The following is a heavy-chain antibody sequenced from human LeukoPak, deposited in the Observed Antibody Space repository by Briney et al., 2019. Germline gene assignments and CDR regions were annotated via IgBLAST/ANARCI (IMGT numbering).Heavy chain of an antibody. CDR3: ARDLSGIAGYTYGRGIDY. D-gene: IGHD5-18*01. V-gene: IGHV3-7*01. CDR2: IKKDGSEK. CDR1: GFTFSSHW. J-gene: IGHJ4*02. Sequence: GSLRLSCAASGFTFSSHWMSWVRQAPGKGLEWVANIKKDGSEKYYVDAVKGRSTISRDNAKTSLYLQMNSLRAEDTAVYYCARDLSGIAGYTYGRGIDYWGQGTLVTVSS.